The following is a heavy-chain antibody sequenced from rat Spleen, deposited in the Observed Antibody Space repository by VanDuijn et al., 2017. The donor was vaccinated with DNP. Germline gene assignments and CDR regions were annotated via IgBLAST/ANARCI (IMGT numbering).Heavy chain of an antibody. CDR3: ARSPGYYWYFDF. J-gene: IGHJ1*01. CDR2: IWTGGST. D-gene: IGHD1-4*01. Sequence: QVQLKESGPGLVQPSQTLSLACTVSGFSLTSYHVHWVRQPSGKGLEWMGVIWTGGSTEYNSALKSRLSINRDTSKSQVFLKMNSVQTEDTAMYFCARSPGYYWYFDFWGPGTMVTVSS. CDR1: GFSLTSYH. V-gene: IGHV2-43*01.